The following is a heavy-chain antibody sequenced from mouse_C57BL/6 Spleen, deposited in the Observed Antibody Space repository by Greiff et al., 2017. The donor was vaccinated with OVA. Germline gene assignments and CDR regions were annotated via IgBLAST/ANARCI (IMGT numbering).Heavy chain of an antibody. CDR2: TFYSGIT. Sequence: EVQLKESGPSLVRPSQTLSLTCTVTGFSINSDCYWIWIRQFPGNKLEYIGYTFYSGITYYNPSLESRTSITRDTSKNQFSLKLSSVTTEDTATYDCARALTTDGDFDVWGTGTTVTVSS. CDR1: GFSINSDCY. CDR3: ARALTTDGDFDV. V-gene: IGHV3-3*01. D-gene: IGHD1-1*01. J-gene: IGHJ1*03.